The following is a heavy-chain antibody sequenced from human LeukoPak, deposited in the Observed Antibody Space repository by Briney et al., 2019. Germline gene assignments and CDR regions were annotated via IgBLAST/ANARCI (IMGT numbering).Heavy chain of an antibody. J-gene: IGHJ5*02. V-gene: IGHV1-24*01. Sequence: ASVKVSFKGSGYTLTELSMHWVRQAPGKGLERKGGFDPEDGETIYAQKFQGRVTMTEDTSTDTAYMELSSLRSEDTAVYYCATFRDDAGWFDPWGQGTLVTVSS. D-gene: IGHD1-1*01. CDR2: FDPEDGET. CDR1: GYTLTELS. CDR3: ATFRDDAGWFDP.